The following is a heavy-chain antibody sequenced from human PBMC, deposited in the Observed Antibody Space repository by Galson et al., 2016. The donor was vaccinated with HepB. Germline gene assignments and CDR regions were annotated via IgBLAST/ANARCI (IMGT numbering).Heavy chain of an antibody. D-gene: IGHD2/OR15-2a*01. CDR2: IIPVFDSK. CDR3: AKSEGGSWGYFHSGMGV. CDR1: GGTFDNYA. J-gene: IGHJ6*02. Sequence: SVKVSCKASGGTFDNYALAWVRQAPGQGLEWIGEIIPVFDSKKYSQKFQGRVTFSADASAGSAYMDLSSLRSEDTAVYYCAKSEGGSWGYFHSGMGVWGQGTTVTVS. V-gene: IGHV1-69*13.